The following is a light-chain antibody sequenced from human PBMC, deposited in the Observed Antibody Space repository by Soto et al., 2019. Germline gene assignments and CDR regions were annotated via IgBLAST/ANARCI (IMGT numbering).Light chain of an antibody. CDR3: QQYGSSPT. CDR1: QSISSW. CDR2: DAS. Sequence: DIQVPQSPSTLSASLGDRFTFTCLASQSISSWLAWYQQKPGKAPKLLLYDASTLQSGVPSRFSGSGSGTDFTLTISRLEPEDFAVYYCQQYGSSPTFCQGTKVDIK. V-gene: IGKV1-5*01. J-gene: IGKJ1*01.